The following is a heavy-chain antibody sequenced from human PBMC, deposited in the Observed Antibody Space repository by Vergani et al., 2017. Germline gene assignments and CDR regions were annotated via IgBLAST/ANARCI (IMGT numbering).Heavy chain of an antibody. V-gene: IGHV3-73*01. CDR2: IRSKANRYAT. D-gene: IGHD3-3*01. Sequence: EVQLVESGGGLVQPGGSLKLSCAASGFTFSGSAMHWVRQASGKGLEWVGRIRSKANRYATAYAASVKGRFTISRDDSKNTLYLQMNSLRAEDTAVYYCAKYDVLSGFFDYWGQGTLVTVSS. CDR1: GFTFSGSA. J-gene: IGHJ4*02. CDR3: AKYDVLSGFFDY.